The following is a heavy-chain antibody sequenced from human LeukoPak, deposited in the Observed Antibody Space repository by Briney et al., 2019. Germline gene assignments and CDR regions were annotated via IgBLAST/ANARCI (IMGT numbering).Heavy chain of an antibody. CDR1: GFSLSTSGVG. CDR3: APTYSSSWYGFFDP. Sequence: SGPTLVKPTQTLTLTYTFSGFSLSTSGVGVGWIRQPPRKALEWLALIYWDDDKRYSPSLKSRLTITKDTSKNQVVLTMTNMDPVDTATYYCAPTYSSSWYGFFDPWGQGTLVTVSS. J-gene: IGHJ5*02. CDR2: IYWDDDK. D-gene: IGHD6-13*01. V-gene: IGHV2-5*02.